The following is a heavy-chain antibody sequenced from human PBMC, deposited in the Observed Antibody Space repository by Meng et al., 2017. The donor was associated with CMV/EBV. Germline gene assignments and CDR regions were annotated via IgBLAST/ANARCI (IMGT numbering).Heavy chain of an antibody. J-gene: IGHJ5*02. V-gene: IGHV3-7*01. Sequence: GGSLRLSCAASGFTFSSYWMSWVRQAPGKGLEWVANIKQDGSQTYYVDSVKGRFTLSRDNAENSVYLQMNSLRAEDTAVYYCTRGGGYFDFWNSYINLGNWFDPWGQGTLVTVSS. D-gene: IGHD3-3*01. CDR1: GFTFSSYW. CDR3: TRGGGYFDFWNSYINLGNWFDP. CDR2: IKQDGSQT.